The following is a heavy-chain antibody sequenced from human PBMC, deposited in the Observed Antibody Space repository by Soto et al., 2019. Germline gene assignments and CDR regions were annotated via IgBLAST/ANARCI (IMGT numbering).Heavy chain of an antibody. CDR3: TRSLPTPDF. Sequence: GESLKISCKGSGYSFISHWIGWVRQMPGKGLEWMGIIYPGDSDTRYSPSFEGQVTITADKTTTTAYLQWSSLKASDTAMYYCTRSLPTPDFWGRGTMVT. CDR1: GYSFISHW. J-gene: IGHJ4*02. CDR2: IYPGDSDT. V-gene: IGHV5-51*01.